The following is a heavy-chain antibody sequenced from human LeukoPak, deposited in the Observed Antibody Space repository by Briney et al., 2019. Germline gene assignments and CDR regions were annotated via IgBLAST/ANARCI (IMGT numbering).Heavy chain of an antibody. D-gene: IGHD6-13*01. CDR3: AKDGEQQLEIDY. CDR1: EITVSSNY. CDR2: ISGSGGST. J-gene: IGHJ4*02. V-gene: IGHV3-23*01. Sequence: GGSLRLSCAASEITVSSNYMSWVRQAPGKGLEWVSAISGSGGSTYYADSVKGRFTISRDNSKNTLYLQMNSLRAEDTAVYYCAKDGEQQLEIDYWGQGTLVTVSS.